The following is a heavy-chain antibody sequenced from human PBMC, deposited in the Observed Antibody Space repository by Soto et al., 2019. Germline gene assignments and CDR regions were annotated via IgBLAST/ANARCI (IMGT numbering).Heavy chain of an antibody. D-gene: IGHD3-3*01. CDR3: ARELQRTILGVVTRLPYYFAD. V-gene: IGHV1-69*13. CDR1: GGTFSSYA. J-gene: IGHJ4*02. Sequence: ASVKVSCKASGGTFSSYAISWVRQAPGQGLEWMGGIIPIFGTANYAQKFQGRVTITADESTSTAYMELSSLRSEDTAVYYCARELQRTILGVVTRLPYYFADWGQGTLVTVYS. CDR2: IIPIFGTA.